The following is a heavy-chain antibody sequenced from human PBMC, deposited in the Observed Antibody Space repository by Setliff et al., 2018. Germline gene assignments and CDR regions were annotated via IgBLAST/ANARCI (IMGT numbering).Heavy chain of an antibody. V-gene: IGHV3-64*02. CDR2: ISSNGDRT. CDR1: GLTFGTTS. J-gene: IGHJ4*02. Sequence: LRLSCAASGLTFGTTSMHWVRQAPGKGLEYVSAISSNGDRTYYGDSVKGRFTISRDNPKNSLYLQMNSLRAEDTAMYFCSRDPRRLDYWGQGTLVTVSS. CDR3: SRDPRRLDY.